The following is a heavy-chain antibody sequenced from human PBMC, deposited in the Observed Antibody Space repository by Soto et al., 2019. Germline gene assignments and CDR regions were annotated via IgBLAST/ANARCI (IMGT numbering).Heavy chain of an antibody. D-gene: IGHD6-25*01. CDR2: IKEDGSDK. Sequence: PGGSLRLSCVASGFTFNTYWMSWVRQAPGKGLEWVANIKEDGSDKYYVDSVKGRFTISGDNAKNLLYLQMNSLGAGDTAMYYCARFTRGSSGDYWGQGTLVTVSS. V-gene: IGHV3-7*01. CDR3: ARFTRGSSGDY. CDR1: GFTFNTYW. J-gene: IGHJ4*02.